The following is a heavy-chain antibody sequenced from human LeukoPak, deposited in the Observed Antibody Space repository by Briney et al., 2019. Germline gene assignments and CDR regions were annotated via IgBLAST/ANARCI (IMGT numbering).Heavy chain of an antibody. CDR2: ISSCNNYI. J-gene: IGHJ4*02. V-gene: IGHV3-21*01. CDR3: ARRSPNYFLDY. Sequence: GGSLRLSCAASGFTFSNYNMNWVRQAPGKGLEWVSSISSCNNYIYYADSVKGRFTISRDNAKNSLYLQMNSLRAEDTAVYYCARRSPNYFLDYWGQGSPVTVSS. CDR1: GFTFSNYN.